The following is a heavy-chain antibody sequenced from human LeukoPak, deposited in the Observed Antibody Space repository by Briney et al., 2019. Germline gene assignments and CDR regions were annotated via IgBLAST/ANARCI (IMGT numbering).Heavy chain of an antibody. CDR2: INHSGST. CDR3: ARGRGNDDPELDY. CDR1: GVSFSGYY. V-gene: IGHV4-34*01. Sequence: SETLSLTCAVYGVSFSGYYWSWIRQPPGKGLEWIGEINHSGSTNYNPSLKSRVTISVDTSKNQFSLKLSSVTAADTAVYYCARGRGNDDPELDYWGQGTLVTVSS. D-gene: IGHD1-1*01. J-gene: IGHJ4*02.